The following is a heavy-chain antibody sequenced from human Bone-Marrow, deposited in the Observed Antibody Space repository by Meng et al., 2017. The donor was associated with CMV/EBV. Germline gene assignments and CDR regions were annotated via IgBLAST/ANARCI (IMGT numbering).Heavy chain of an antibody. V-gene: IGHV3-7*01. Sequence: GESLKISCVASGFTFSGYAMTWVRQAPGRGLEWVANIKYDGSEKYYVDSLKGRFTIARDNVKNSLFLQMNGLRADDTAMYYCVKGGTQDLDYWGQGTLVTVSS. CDR1: GFTFSGYA. CDR2: IKYDGSEK. J-gene: IGHJ4*02. CDR3: VKGGTQDLDY. D-gene: IGHD1-26*01.